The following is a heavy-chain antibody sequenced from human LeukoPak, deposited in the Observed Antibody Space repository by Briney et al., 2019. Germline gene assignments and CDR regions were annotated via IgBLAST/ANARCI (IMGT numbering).Heavy chain of an antibody. CDR3: ARGITIFRFLDY. J-gene: IGHJ4*02. Sequence: SETLSLTCTVSGGSISSGGYYWSWIRQHPGKGLEWIGYIYYSGSTYYNPSLKSRVTISVDTSKNQFSLELSSVTAADTAVCYCARGITIFRFLDYWGQGTLVTVSS. CDR2: IYYSGST. D-gene: IGHD3-3*01. V-gene: IGHV4-31*03. CDR1: GGSISSGGYY.